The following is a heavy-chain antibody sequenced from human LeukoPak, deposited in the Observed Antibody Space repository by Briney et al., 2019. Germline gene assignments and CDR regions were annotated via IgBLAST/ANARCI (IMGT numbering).Heavy chain of an antibody. CDR2: ISYSGST. V-gene: IGHV4-39*01. Sequence: PSETLSLTCTVSGGSISSSSYYWGWIRQPPGKGLEWIGSISYSGSTYYNPSLKSRVTISVDTSKNQFSLKLSSVTAADTAVYYCARHIDSSGYYCDHWGQGNLVTVSS. D-gene: IGHD3-22*01. CDR3: ARHIDSSGYYCDH. J-gene: IGHJ5*02. CDR1: GGSISSSSYY.